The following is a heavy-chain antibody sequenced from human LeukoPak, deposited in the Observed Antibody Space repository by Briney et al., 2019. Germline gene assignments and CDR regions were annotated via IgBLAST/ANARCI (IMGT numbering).Heavy chain of an antibody. Sequence: GGSLRLSCAASGFTFSSYWMSWVRQAPGKGLEWVANIKQDGSEKYYVDSVKGRFTISRDNAKNSLYLQMNSLRAEDTALYHCARSSSWTRRAFDIWGQGTMVTVSS. CDR1: GFTFSSYW. CDR2: IKQDGSEK. D-gene: IGHD6-13*01. J-gene: IGHJ3*02. CDR3: ARSSSWTRRAFDI. V-gene: IGHV3-7*03.